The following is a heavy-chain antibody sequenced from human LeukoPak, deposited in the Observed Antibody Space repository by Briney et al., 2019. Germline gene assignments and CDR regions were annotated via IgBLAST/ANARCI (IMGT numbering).Heavy chain of an antibody. Sequence: SETLSLTRTVSGYSISSGYYWGWIRQPPGKGLEWIGSIYHSGSTNYNPSLKSRVTISVDTSKNQFSLKLSSVTAADTAVYYCARRIVGATVDYWGQGTLVTVSS. CDR2: IYHSGST. CDR3: ARRIVGATVDY. V-gene: IGHV4-38-2*02. D-gene: IGHD1-26*01. J-gene: IGHJ4*02. CDR1: GYSISSGYY.